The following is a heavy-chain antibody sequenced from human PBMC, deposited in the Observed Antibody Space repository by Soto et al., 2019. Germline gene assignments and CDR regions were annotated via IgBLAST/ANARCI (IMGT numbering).Heavy chain of an antibody. V-gene: IGHV1-69*01. CDR1: GGTFSSYA. Sequence: QVQLVQSGAEVKKPGSSVKVSCKASGGTFSSYAISWVRQAPGQGLEWMGGIIPIFGTANYAQKFQGRVTITAAESTSTAYMKLSSLRSEAPAVYYCASFPPSDKWFAGSGGQGTLVTVSS. D-gene: IGHD3-10*01. CDR3: ASFPPSDKWFAGS. J-gene: IGHJ4*02. CDR2: IIPIFGTA.